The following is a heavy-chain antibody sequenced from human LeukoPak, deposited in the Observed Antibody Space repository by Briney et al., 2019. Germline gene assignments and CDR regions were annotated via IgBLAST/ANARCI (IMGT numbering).Heavy chain of an antibody. CDR1: GFTFSSYW. D-gene: IGHD2-21*02. V-gene: IGHV3-7*05. J-gene: IGHJ2*01. Sequence: PGGSLRLSCAASGFTFSSYWMSWVRQAPGKGLEGVANIKQDGSEKYYVDSVKGRFTISRDSAKNSLYLQMNSLRAEDTAVYYCARLDAAYCGGACFNSWYFDLWGRGTLVTVSS. CDR3: ARLDAAYCGGACFNSWYFDL. CDR2: IKQDGSEK.